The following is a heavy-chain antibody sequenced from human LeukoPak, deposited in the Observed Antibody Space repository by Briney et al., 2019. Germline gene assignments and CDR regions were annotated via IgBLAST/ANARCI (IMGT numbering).Heavy chain of an antibody. V-gene: IGHV3-15*01. CDR3: TTSIQYYDFWSGCYSDY. D-gene: IGHD3-3*01. Sequence: GGSLRLSCAASGFTFSNAWMSWVRQAPGKGLEWVGRIKSKTDGGTTDYAAPVKGRFTISRDDSKNTLYLQMNSLKTEDTAVYYCTTSIQYYDFWSGCYSDYWGQGTLVTVSS. CDR2: IKSKTDGGTT. J-gene: IGHJ4*02. CDR1: GFTFSNAW.